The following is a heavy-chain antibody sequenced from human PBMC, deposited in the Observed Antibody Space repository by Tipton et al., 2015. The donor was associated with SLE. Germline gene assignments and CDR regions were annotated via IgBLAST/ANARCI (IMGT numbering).Heavy chain of an antibody. CDR3: EGSVAGTDY. Sequence: TLSLTCAVYGGSFSGYYWSWIRQPPGKGLEWIGEINHSGSTNYNPSLKSRVTISVDTSKNQFSLKLSSVTAADTAVYYCEGSVAGTDYWGQGTLVTVSS. CDR2: INHSGST. V-gene: IGHV4-34*01. CDR1: GGSFSGYY. D-gene: IGHD6-19*01. J-gene: IGHJ4*02.